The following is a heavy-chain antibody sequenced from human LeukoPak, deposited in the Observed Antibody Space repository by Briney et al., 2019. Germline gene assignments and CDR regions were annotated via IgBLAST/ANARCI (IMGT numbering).Heavy chain of an antibody. CDR2: VSSDGSIT. CDR3: ARLTIAANVTS. V-gene: IGHV3-74*01. J-gene: IGHJ5*02. D-gene: IGHD6-13*01. Sequence: GGSLRLSCAASGITFSSYWMHWVRQAPGKGLAWVSRVSSDGSITTYADSVKGRFTISRDNAKNTLYLQMNSLRAEDTAVYYCARLTIAANVTSWGRGTLVTVSS. CDR1: GITFSSYW.